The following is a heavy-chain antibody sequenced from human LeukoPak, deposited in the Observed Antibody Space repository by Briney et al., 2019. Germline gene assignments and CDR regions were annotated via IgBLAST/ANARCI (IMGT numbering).Heavy chain of an antibody. Sequence: GGSLRLSCETSGFSFSTYWMSWVRQARGKGLEWVANIKQDGSEKYYVDSVKGRFTISRDNAKNSLYLQMNRLSAEDTAVYYCARDASQISYISGSVHDAFDFWGRGTMVTVSS. V-gene: IGHV3-7*01. CDR1: GFSFSTYW. D-gene: IGHD3-10*01. CDR3: ARDASQISYISGSVHDAFDF. J-gene: IGHJ3*01. CDR2: IKQDGSEK.